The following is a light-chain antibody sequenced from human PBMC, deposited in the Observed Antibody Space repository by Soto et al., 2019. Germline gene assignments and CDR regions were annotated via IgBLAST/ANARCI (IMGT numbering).Light chain of an antibody. CDR3: QLWNSFGDHVV. CDR2: VDS. J-gene: IGLJ2*01. Sequence: SYELTQTPSVSVAPGQTASLTCGGDTVGSKSIHWYQQKAGLAPVLVVYVDSDRPSGIPERFSGSNSENMPTLTISRVDAGDEADCYCQLWNSFGDHVVFGGGTKLTVL. V-gene: IGLV3-21*02. CDR1: TVGSKS.